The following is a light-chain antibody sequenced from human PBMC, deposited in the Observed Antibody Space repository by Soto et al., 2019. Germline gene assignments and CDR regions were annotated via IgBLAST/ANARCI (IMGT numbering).Light chain of an antibody. V-gene: IGKV3-15*01. Sequence: TQSPATLSLSPGERVTLSCRASQNVTSNLAWYHQKPGQAPRLLIYRASTRATDIADRFSGSGSGTEFTLTIGGLQSEDFAVYYCQQYNNWPPITFGQGTRLEIK. CDR3: QQYNNWPPIT. J-gene: IGKJ5*01. CDR1: QNVTSN. CDR2: RAS.